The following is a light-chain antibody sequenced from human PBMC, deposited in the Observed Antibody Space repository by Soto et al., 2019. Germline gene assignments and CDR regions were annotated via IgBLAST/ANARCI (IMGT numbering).Light chain of an antibody. Sequence: EIVLTQSPGTLSLSPGERATLSCRASQSVSSRYLAWYQQKPGQAPRLLIYQPSIRAAGIPARFSASGTETDFTLTISDVQPEDFAVYYCHQRQSWPRTFGQGTKVDI. J-gene: IGKJ1*01. CDR2: QPS. CDR3: HQRQSWPRT. CDR1: QSVSSRY. V-gene: IGKV3D-20*02.